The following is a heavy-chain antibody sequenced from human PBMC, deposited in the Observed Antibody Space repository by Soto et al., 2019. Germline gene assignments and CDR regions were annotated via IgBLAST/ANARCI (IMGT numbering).Heavy chain of an antibody. V-gene: IGHV1-2*04. CDR2: INPNSGGT. CDR3: ARESGGTTATLDYYYFYMDV. J-gene: IGHJ6*03. CDR1: GYSFSAYY. D-gene: IGHD4-17*01. Sequence: QVQLVQSGAEGKKPGASVRVSWKASGYSFSAYYIHWIGQAPGQGLEWMGWINPNSGGTKFAQKFQGWVTMTRDTSISTAYMELSRLKSDDTAVYFCARESGGTTATLDYYYFYMDVWGKGTTVTVSS.